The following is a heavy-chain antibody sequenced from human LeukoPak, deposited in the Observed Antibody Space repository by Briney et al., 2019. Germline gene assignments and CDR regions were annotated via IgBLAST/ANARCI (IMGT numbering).Heavy chain of an antibody. D-gene: IGHD3-3*01. CDR1: GFNFSSDA. Sequence: GGSLRLSCAASGFNFSSDAMHWVRQAPGKGLEWVAVISNDGRSKYYADSVKGRFTISRDNSKNTLYLQMNSLRAEDTAVYYCAKDPSFGISGIDDWGQGTLVTVSS. V-gene: IGHV3-30*18. CDR2: ISNDGRSK. CDR3: AKDPSFGISGIDD. J-gene: IGHJ4*02.